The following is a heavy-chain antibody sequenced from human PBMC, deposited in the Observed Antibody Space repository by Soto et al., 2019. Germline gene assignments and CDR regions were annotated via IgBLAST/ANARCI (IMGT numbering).Heavy chain of an antibody. CDR3: AHLQDQLVADY. V-gene: IGHV2-5*01. CDR1: GFSLSTGGVG. CDR2: IYWNDDT. Sequence: SGXTLVNPTQTLTLTCTFSGFSLSTGGVGVGWIRQPPGKALEWLTPIYWNDDTLYTPSLKTRLTIAKDTSKDQVVLTMTDMDPMDTATYYCAHLQDQLVADYWGQGTLVTVSS. J-gene: IGHJ4*02. D-gene: IGHD2-2*01.